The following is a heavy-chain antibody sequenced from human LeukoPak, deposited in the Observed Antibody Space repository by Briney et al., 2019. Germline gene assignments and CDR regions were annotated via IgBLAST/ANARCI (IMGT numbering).Heavy chain of an antibody. CDR3: ARDPSIAVAGFD. D-gene: IGHD6-19*01. Sequence: GGSLRLSCAASGFTFSSYAMSWVRQAPGKGLEWVSGISGSGGSTYYADSVKGRFTISRDNAKNSLYLQMNSLRAEDTAVYYCARDPSIAVAGFDWGQGTLVTVSS. J-gene: IGHJ4*02. CDR2: ISGSGGST. V-gene: IGHV3-23*01. CDR1: GFTFSSYA.